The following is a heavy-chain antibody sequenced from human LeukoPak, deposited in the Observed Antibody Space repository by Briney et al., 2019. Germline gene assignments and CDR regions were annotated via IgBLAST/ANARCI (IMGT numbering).Heavy chain of an antibody. D-gene: IGHD3-16*02. J-gene: IGHJ4*02. CDR1: GYSISSGYY. CDR2: IYHSGST. CDR3: ARAFGGVIGNFDY. Sequence: SETLSLTCTVSGYSISSGYYWGWIRQPPGKGLEWIGSIYHSGSTYYNPSLKSRVTISVDTSKNQFSLKLSSVTAADTAVYYCARAFGGVIGNFDYWGQGTLVTVSS. V-gene: IGHV4-38-2*02.